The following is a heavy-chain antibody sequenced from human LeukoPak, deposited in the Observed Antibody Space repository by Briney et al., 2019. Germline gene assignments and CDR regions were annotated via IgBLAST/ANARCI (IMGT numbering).Heavy chain of an antibody. CDR2: INSDGSST. D-gene: IGHD3-10*01. J-gene: IGHJ4*02. Sequence: GGSLRLSCAASGFTFSSYWMHWVRQAPGKGLVWVSRINSDGSSTSYADSVKGRFTISSDNAKNTLYLQMNSLRAEDTAVYYCARAGVGDYCDYWGQGTLVTVSS. CDR1: GFTFSSYW. CDR3: ARAGVGDYCDY. V-gene: IGHV3-74*01.